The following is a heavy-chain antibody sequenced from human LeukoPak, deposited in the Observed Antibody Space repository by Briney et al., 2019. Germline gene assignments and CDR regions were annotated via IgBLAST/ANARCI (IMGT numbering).Heavy chain of an antibody. J-gene: IGHJ4*02. CDR2: INHSGST. V-gene: IGHV4-34*01. CDR3: ARCKYSGSDSSTYYFDY. D-gene: IGHD5-12*01. Sequence: SETLSLTCAVYGGSFSGYYWSWIRQPPGKGLEWIGEINHSGSTNYNPSLKSRVTISVDTSKNQFSLKLSSVTAADTAVYYCARCKYSGSDSSTYYFDYWGQGTLVTDSS. CDR1: GGSFSGYY.